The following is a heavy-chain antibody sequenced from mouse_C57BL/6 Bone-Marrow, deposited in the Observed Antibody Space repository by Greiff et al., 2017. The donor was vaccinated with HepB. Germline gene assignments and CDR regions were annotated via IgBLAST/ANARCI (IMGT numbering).Heavy chain of an antibody. Sequence: QVQLQQPGAELVKPGASVKLSCKASGYTFTSYWMHWVKQRPGQGLEWIGMIHPNSGSTNYNEKFKSKATLTVDISSSTAYMQLSSLTSEDSAVYYCARRYGSSLYYAMDYWGQGTSVTVSS. CDR2: IHPNSGST. J-gene: IGHJ4*01. CDR1: GYTFTSYW. D-gene: IGHD1-1*01. CDR3: ARRYGSSLYYAMDY. V-gene: IGHV1-64*01.